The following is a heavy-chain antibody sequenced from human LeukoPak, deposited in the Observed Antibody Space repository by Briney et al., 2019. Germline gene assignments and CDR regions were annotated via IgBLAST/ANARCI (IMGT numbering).Heavy chain of an antibody. CDR2: IKQDGSET. D-gene: IGHD3-3*01. CDR3: ARDFWGAYRVDYFDY. Sequence: PGGSLRLSCAASGFTFSNYWMSWVRRAPGKGLETVANIKQDGSETYSVDSVRGRFTISRDNAKKSLYLQMNSLRAEDTAVYYCARDFWGAYRVDYFDYWGQGTLVTVSS. J-gene: IGHJ4*02. V-gene: IGHV3-7*01. CDR1: GFTFSNYW.